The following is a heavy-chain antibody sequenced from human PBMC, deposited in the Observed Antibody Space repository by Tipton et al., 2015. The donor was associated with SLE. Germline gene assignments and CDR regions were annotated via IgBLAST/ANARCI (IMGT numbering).Heavy chain of an antibody. D-gene: IGHD5-12*01. Sequence: PRLSCAASGFTFSGYWMTWVRQAPGKGLEWVANIKQDGSEKYYVESVKGRFTISRDNAKTSLYLQMNSLRADDTGVYYCARLSGFDSLFDYWGQGTLVTVSS. CDR2: IKQDGSEK. CDR1: GFTFSGYW. CDR3: ARLSGFDSLFDY. J-gene: IGHJ4*02. V-gene: IGHV3-7*01.